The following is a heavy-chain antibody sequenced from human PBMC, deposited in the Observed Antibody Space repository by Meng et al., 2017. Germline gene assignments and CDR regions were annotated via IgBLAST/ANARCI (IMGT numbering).Heavy chain of an antibody. CDR1: GGSISSGSYY. CDR3: ARDFGYYYGMDV. D-gene: IGHD3-10*01. CDR2: IYTSGST. V-gene: IGHV4-61*02. Sequence: SDTLSLTCTVSGGSISSGSYYWSWIRQPAGKGLEWIGRIYTSGSTNYNPSLKCRVTISVDTSKNQFSLKLSSVAAADTAVYYCARDFGYYYGMDVWGQGTTVTVSS. J-gene: IGHJ6*02.